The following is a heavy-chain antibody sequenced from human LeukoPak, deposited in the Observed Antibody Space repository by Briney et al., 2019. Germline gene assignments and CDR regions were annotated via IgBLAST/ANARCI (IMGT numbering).Heavy chain of an antibody. CDR1: GFTFSSYA. Sequence: GRSLRLSCAASGFTFSSYAMSWVRQAPGKGLEWVSAISGSGGSTYYADSVKGRFTISRDNSKNTLYLQMNSLRAEDTAVYYCAKGGAFDWLEYYFDYWGQGTLVTVSS. J-gene: IGHJ4*02. CDR2: ISGSGGST. D-gene: IGHD3-9*01. V-gene: IGHV3-23*01. CDR3: AKGGAFDWLEYYFDY.